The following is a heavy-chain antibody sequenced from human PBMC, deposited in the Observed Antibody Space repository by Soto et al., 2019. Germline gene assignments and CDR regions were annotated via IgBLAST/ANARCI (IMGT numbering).Heavy chain of an antibody. CDR2: IDSSGTT. J-gene: IGHJ6*03. V-gene: IGHV4-31*03. Sequence: QVQLQESGPGLVKPSQTLSLSCSVSGVSITTSGHYWNWVRQRPGRGLEWIGYIDSSGTTYYNPSLKTRLAMSVEPSTNQISLKLSSVTAADTALYFCALVMFMDVWGRGTTVIVSS. D-gene: IGHD2-21*01. CDR3: ALVMFMDV. CDR1: GVSITTSGHY.